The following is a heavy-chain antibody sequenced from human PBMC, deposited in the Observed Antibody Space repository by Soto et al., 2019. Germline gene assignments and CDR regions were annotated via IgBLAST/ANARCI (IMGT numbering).Heavy chain of an antibody. V-gene: IGHV4-59*08. Sequence: SETLSLTCTVSGGSINSYYWSWIRQSPGKGLEWIGQIYYTGSTNYNPSLKSRVTISVDRSKNQFSLRLSSVTAADTAVYYCAMEKPTLYTWFDPWGQGTLVTVSS. D-gene: IGHD3-16*01. CDR2: IYYTGST. CDR3: AMEKPTLYTWFDP. CDR1: GGSINSYY. J-gene: IGHJ5*02.